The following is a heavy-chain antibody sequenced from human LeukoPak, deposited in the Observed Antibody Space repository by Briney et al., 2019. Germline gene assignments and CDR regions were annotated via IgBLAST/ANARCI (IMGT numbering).Heavy chain of an antibody. CDR1: GFTFSIYA. CDR2: ITSISSYS. V-gene: IGHV3-23*01. D-gene: IGHD3-22*01. J-gene: IGHJ4*02. CDR3: VKDRPNDTGSNGHYYRQNGDY. Sequence: QPGGSLRLSCAASGFTFSIYAMSWVRQAPGKGLEWVSSITSISSYSFYADSVKGRFTISRDNSSDTLYLQMNSLRAGDTTIYYCVKDRPNDTGSNGHYYRQNGDYLGEGALVAGS.